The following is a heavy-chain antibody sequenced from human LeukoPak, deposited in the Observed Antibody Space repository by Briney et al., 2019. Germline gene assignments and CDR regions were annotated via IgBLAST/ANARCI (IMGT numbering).Heavy chain of an antibody. J-gene: IGHJ6*03. D-gene: IGHD1-26*01. CDR2: ISYDGSNK. CDR3: AKQSQSFSHFYYYYMDV. Sequence: GGSLRLSCAASGFTFSSYAMHWVRQAPGKGLEWVAVISYDGSNKYYADSVKGRFTISRDNSKNTLYLQMNSLRTEDTALYYCAKQSQSFSHFYYYYMDVWGKGTTVTVSS. V-gene: IGHV3-30*04. CDR1: GFTFSSYA.